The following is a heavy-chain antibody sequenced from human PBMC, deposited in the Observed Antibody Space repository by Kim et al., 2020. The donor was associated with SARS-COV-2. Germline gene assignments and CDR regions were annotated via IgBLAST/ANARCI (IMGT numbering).Heavy chain of an antibody. CDR2: IIPIFGTA. CDR3: ARGSVYDFWSGYKSSNYYYYYGMDV. D-gene: IGHD3-3*01. J-gene: IGHJ6*02. V-gene: IGHV1-69*13. Sequence: SVKVSCKASGGTFSSYAISWVRQAPGQGLEWMGGIIPIFGTANYAQKFQGRVTITADESTSTAYMELSSLRSEDTAVYYCARGSVYDFWSGYKSSNYYYYYGMDVWGQGTTVTASS. CDR1: GGTFSSYA.